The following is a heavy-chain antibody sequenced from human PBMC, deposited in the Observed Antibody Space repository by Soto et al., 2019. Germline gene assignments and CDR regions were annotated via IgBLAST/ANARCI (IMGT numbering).Heavy chain of an antibody. D-gene: IGHD5-18*01. CDR2: ISYSGST. CDR1: GGSISSYY. CDR3: ARGRGDTAMAWYY. Sequence: QVQLQESGPGLLKPSETLPLSCSVSGGSISSYYWSWIGQSPGKGLEWIGYISYSGSTKYNPSLKSRVTISVDTSKNQFSLKLSSVTAAYTAVYYCARGRGDTAMAWYYWGQGTLVTVSS. V-gene: IGHV4-59*01. J-gene: IGHJ4*02.